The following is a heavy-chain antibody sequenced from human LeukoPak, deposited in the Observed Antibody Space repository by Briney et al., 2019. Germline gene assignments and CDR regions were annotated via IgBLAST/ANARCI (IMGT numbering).Heavy chain of an antibody. V-gene: IGHV3-30*18. D-gene: IGHD6-13*01. CDR2: ISYDGSHK. Sequence: GGSLRLSCAASGFTFSSYGMHWVRQAPGKGLEWVALISYDGSHKYYADSVKGRFTISRDNSKNTLYLQMNSLRAEDTAVYYCAKRPTYSSSWYLYYWGQGTLVTVSS. CDR1: GFTFSSYG. CDR3: AKRPTYSSSWYLYY. J-gene: IGHJ4*02.